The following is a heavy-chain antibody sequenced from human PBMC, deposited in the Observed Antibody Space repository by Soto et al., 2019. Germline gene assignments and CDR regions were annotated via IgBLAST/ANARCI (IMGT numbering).Heavy chain of an antibody. Sequence: GGSLRLSCAASGFTFSSYEMNWVRQAPGKGLEWVSYITGSGNTIYYADSVKGRFTISRDNAKNSMYLQMNSLRAEDTAVYYCARGGSYFDYWGQGTLVTVSS. CDR3: ARGGSYFDY. V-gene: IGHV3-48*03. D-gene: IGHD1-26*01. J-gene: IGHJ4*02. CDR1: GFTFSSYE. CDR2: ITGSGNTI.